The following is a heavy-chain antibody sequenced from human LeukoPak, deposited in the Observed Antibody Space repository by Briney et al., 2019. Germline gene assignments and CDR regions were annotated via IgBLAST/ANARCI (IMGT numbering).Heavy chain of an antibody. V-gene: IGHV3-48*04. CDR1: GFTFSSFS. D-gene: IGHD6-19*01. CDR2: ITSSSSST. Sequence: PGGSLRLSCAASGFTFSSFSMNWVRQAPGKGLEWISYITSSSSSTYYADSVKGRFTISRDNAKNSLYLQMNSLRAEDTAVYYCARGLRIAVGGQGTLVTVSS. CDR3: ARGLRIAV. J-gene: IGHJ4*02.